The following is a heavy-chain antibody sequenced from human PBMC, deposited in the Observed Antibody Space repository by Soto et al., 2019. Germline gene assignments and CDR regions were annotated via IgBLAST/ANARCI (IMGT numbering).Heavy chain of an antibody. CDR1: GYNFTNYW. J-gene: IGHJ4*02. V-gene: IGHV5-51*01. CDR3: ARSGSRIWTRGYFDS. CDR2: IYPGDSNT. Sequence: PGESLKISCKGSGYNFTNYWIGWVRQMPGKGLEWMGIIYPGDSNTRNSPSFQGQVTISADKSISTAYLQWSSLKASDTAVYYCARSGSRIWTRGYFDSWGQGTLVTVSS. D-gene: IGHD6-13*01.